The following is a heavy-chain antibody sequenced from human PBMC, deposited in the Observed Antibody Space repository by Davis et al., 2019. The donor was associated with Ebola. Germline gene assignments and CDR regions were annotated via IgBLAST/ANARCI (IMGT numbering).Heavy chain of an antibody. D-gene: IGHD6-19*01. CDR2: INPNSGGT. CDR1: GYTFTGYY. V-gene: IGHV1-2*06. J-gene: IGHJ5*02. CDR3: ARVPEWLVSEDWFDP. Sequence: GESLKISCAASGYTFTGYYMHWVRQAPGQGLEWMGRINPNSGGTNYAQKFQGRVTMTRDTSISTAYMELSRLRSDDTAVYYCARVPEWLVSEDWFDPWGQGTLVTVSS.